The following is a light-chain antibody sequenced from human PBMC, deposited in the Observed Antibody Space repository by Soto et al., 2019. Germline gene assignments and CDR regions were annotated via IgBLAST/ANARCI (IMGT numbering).Light chain of an antibody. CDR2: GAS. J-gene: IGKJ5*01. CDR1: QSVSSRY. Sequence: EIVLTQSPGTLSLSPGERATLSCRASQSVSSRYLTWYQQKPGQAPRLLIYGASSRATGIPDRFSGSGSGTDFDLTISRLEPEDFAVYSCQQYGGSPPITFGQGTRLEIK. CDR3: QQYGGSPPIT. V-gene: IGKV3-20*01.